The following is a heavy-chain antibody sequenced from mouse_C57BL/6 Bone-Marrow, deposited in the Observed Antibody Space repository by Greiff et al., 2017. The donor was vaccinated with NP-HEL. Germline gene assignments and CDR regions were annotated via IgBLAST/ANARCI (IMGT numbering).Heavy chain of an antibody. Sequence: EVQLQQSGPVLVKPGASVKMSCKASGYTFTDYYMNWVKQSHGKSLEWIGVINPYNGGTSYNQKFKGKATLTVDKSSSTAYMELNSLTSEDSAVYYCARRHYSNSSYYAMDYWGQGTSVTVSS. CDR3: ARRHYSNSSYYAMDY. CDR1: GYTFTDYY. D-gene: IGHD2-5*01. V-gene: IGHV1-19*01. J-gene: IGHJ4*01. CDR2: INPYNGGT.